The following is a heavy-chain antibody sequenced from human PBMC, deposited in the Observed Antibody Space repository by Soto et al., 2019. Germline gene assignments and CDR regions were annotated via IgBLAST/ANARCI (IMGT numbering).Heavy chain of an antibody. CDR1: GLSFSSYA. CDR3: ARGFDFWSDYYRAHYIDF. D-gene: IGHD3-3*01. V-gene: IGHV3-7*01. CDR2: IKEDGSEK. J-gene: IGHJ4*02. Sequence: HPGGSLRLSCAVSGLSFSSYAMTWVRQAPGKGLEWVANIKEDGSEKYYVDSVKGRFTISRDNGKNSLYLQMDSLRAEDTAVYYCARGFDFWSDYYRAHYIDFWGQGTLVTLSS.